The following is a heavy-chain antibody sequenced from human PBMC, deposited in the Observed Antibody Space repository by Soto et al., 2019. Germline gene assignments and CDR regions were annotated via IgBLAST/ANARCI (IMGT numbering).Heavy chain of an antibody. Sequence: TSETLSLTCTVSGGSISSSSYYWGWIRQPPGKGLEWIGSIYYSGSTYYNPSLKSRVTISVDTSKNQFSLKLSSVTAADTAVYYCAKDHGTYGPNWIDSWGQGTLVTVSS. CDR2: IYYSGST. CDR1: GGSISSSSYY. J-gene: IGHJ5*01. V-gene: IGHV4-39*02. D-gene: IGHD3-10*01. CDR3: AKDHGTYGPNWIDS.